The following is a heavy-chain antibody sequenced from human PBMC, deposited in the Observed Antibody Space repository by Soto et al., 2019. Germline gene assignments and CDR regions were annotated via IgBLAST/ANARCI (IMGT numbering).Heavy chain of an antibody. CDR1: GFTFSNYA. J-gene: IGHJ4*02. V-gene: IGHV3-23*01. Sequence: GGSLRLSCAASGFTFSNYAMSGVRQAPGKGLEWVSAISNSGGYTYYADSVKGRFTISRDNSKNTVYLQMNSLRAEDTAIYYCAKVADPLDFDYWGQGTLVTVSS. CDR3: AKVADPLDFDY. CDR2: ISNSGGYT.